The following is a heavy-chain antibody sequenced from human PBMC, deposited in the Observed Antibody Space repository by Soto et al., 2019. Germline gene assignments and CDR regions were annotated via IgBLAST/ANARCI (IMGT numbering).Heavy chain of an antibody. V-gene: IGHV1-3*01. CDR1: GYTFTSYA. Sequence: GASVKVSCKASGYTFTSYAMHWVRQAPGQRLEWMGWINAGNGNTKYSQKFQGRVTITRDTSASTAYMELSSLRFVDTAVYYCARSNILTGYWATWGQGTLVTVSS. J-gene: IGHJ5*02. D-gene: IGHD3-9*01. CDR2: INAGNGNT. CDR3: ARSNILTGYWAT.